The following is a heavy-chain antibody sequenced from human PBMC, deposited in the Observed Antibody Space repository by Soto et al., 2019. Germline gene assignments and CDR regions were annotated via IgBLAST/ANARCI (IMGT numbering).Heavy chain of an antibody. CDR2: ISYDGSNK. V-gene: IGHV3-30-3*01. D-gene: IGHD3-3*01. CDR1: GFTFSSYA. J-gene: IGHJ4*02. CDR3: ARDKRDLRFLEWSYYYDY. Sequence: RGSLRLSCAASGFTFSSYAMHWVRPAPGKGLEWVAVISYDGSNKYYADSVKGRFTISRDNSKNTLYLQMNSLRAEDTAVYYCARDKRDLRFLEWSYYYDYWGQGSLVTVSS.